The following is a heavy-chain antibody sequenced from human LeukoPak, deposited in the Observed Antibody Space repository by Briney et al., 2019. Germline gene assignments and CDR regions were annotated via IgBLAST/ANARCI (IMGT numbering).Heavy chain of an antibody. D-gene: IGHD3-22*01. CDR3: ASLAQNYYDSSGYYYNWFDP. CDR2: IIPILGIA. CDR1: GGTFSSYT. J-gene: IGHJ5*02. Sequence: SVKVSCKAYGGTFSSYTISWVRQAPGQGLELMGRIIPILGIANYAQKFQGRVTIIADKSTSTAYMELSSLRSEDTAVYYCASLAQNYYDSSGYYYNWFDPWGQGTLVTFSS. V-gene: IGHV1-69*02.